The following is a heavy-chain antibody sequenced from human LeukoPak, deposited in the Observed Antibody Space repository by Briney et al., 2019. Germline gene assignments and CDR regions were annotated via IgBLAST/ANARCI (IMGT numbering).Heavy chain of an antibody. CDR1: GYTFTGYY. V-gene: IGHV1-2*02. Sequence: ASVKVSCKASGYTFTGYYMHWVRQAPGQGLEWVGWINPNSGGTNYAQKFQGRVTMTRDTSISTAYMELSRLRSDDTAVYYCARVTYCSGGNCYSHWGQGTLVTVSS. CDR2: INPNSGGT. CDR3: ARVTYCSGGNCYSH. D-gene: IGHD2-15*01. J-gene: IGHJ4*02.